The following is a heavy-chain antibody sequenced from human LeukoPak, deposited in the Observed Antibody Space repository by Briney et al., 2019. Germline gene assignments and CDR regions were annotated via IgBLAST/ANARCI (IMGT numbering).Heavy chain of an antibody. CDR1: GFSFSSYA. Sequence: GGSLRLSCAASGFSFSSYAMSWVRQAPGKGLEWVSAISGSGGTSTYYADSVKGRFTISRDNSKNTLYLQMNSLRAEDTAVYYCANSAAVGTFYWGQGTLVTVSS. V-gene: IGHV3-23*01. CDR3: ANSAAVGTFY. CDR2: ISGSGGTST. D-gene: IGHD6-13*01. J-gene: IGHJ4*02.